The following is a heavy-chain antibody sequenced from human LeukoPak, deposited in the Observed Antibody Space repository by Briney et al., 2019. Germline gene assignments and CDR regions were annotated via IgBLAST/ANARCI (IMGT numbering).Heavy chain of an antibody. CDR1: GGSISGSSYF. CDR3: ARLKEGIDY. CDR2: IYYSGNT. D-gene: IGHD3-10*01. V-gene: IGHV4-39*01. Sequence: SETLSLTCAVSGGSISGSSYFWGWTRQPPGKGLEWIGGIYYSGNTYYNPSLKSRVTISVDTSKNQLSLKLSSVTAADTAVYYCARLKEGIDYWGQGTLVTVSS. J-gene: IGHJ4*02.